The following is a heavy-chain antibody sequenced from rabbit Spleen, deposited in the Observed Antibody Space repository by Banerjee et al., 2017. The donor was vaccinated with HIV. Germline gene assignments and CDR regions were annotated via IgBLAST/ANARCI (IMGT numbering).Heavy chain of an antibody. V-gene: IGHV1S45*01. D-gene: IGHD3-1*01. CDR3: ARDLASVVGWNFGL. J-gene: IGHJ4*01. Sequence: QEQLVESGGGLVKPEGSLTLTCIASGVSFSGSSYMCWVRQAPGKGLQWIACINTYTGKPVYATWAKGRFTISRTSSTTVTLQMTSLTAADTATYFCARDLASVVGWNFGLWGPGTLVTVS. CDR2: INTYTGKP. CDR1: GVSFSGSSY.